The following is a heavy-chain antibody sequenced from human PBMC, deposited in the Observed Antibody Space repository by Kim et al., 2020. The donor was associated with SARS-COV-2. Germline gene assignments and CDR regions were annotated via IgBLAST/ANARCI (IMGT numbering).Heavy chain of an antibody. CDR2: IYHSGST. V-gene: IGHV4-4*02. D-gene: IGHD6-19*01. Sequence: SETLSLTCAVSGGSISSSNWWSWVRQPPGKGLEWIGEIYHSGSTNYNPSLKSRVTISVDKSKNQFSLKLSSVTAADTTVYYCASAGYSSGWVIDYWGQGTLVTVSS. CDR1: GGSISSSNW. CDR3: ASAGYSSGWVIDY. J-gene: IGHJ4*02.